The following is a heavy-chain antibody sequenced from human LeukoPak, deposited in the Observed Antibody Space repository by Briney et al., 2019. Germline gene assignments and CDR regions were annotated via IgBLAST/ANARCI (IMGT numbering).Heavy chain of an antibody. CDR2: IYPGDSDT. J-gene: IGHJ6*02. D-gene: IGHD6-13*01. CDR3: ARISSWYYYGMDV. CDR1: GYSFATYW. V-gene: IGHV5-51*01. Sequence: GESLKISCKGSGYSFATYWIGWVRQMPGKGLEWMGIIYPGDSDTRYSPSFQGQVTISADKSISTAYLQWSSLKASDTAMYYCARISSWYYYGMDVWGQGTTVTVSS.